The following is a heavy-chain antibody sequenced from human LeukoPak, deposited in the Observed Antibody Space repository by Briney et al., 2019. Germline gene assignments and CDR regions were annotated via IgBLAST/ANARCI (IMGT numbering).Heavy chain of an antibody. J-gene: IGHJ5*02. CDR1: GGSFSGYY. V-gene: IGHV4-34*01. CDR2: INHSGST. CDR3: ARGLKYSSSWYWFDP. Sequence: SETLSLTCAVYGGSFSGYYWSWIRQPPGKGLEWIGEINHSGSTNYNPSLKSRVTISVDTSKNQFSLKLSSVTAADTAVHYCARGLKYSSSWYWFDPWGQGTLVTVSS. D-gene: IGHD6-13*01.